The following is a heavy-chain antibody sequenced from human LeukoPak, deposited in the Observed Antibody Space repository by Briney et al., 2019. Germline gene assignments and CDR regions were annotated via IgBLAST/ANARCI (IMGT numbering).Heavy chain of an antibody. Sequence: GASVKVSCKASGGTFSSYAISWVRQAPGQRLEWMGWINAGNGNTKYSQKFQGRVTITRDTSASTAYMELSSLRSEDTAVYYCARERENWAYDYWGQGTLVTVSS. D-gene: IGHD7-27*01. CDR1: GGTFSSYA. CDR3: ARERENWAYDY. CDR2: INAGNGNT. J-gene: IGHJ4*02. V-gene: IGHV1-3*01.